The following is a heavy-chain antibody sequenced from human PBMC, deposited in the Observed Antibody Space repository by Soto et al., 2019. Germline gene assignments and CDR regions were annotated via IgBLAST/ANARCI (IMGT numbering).Heavy chain of an antibody. CDR2: ISGSGGST. CDR3: AKGSRGFVVVVAATFDY. CDR1: XWTXSSYG. Sequence: SXXAXXWTXSSYGMSXVXXXXGXXLEWVSAISGSGGSTYYADSVKGRFTISRDNSKNTLYLQMNSLRAEDTAVYYCAKGSRGFVVVVAATFDYWGQGTLVTVSS. D-gene: IGHD2-15*01. V-gene: IGHV3-23*01. J-gene: IGHJ4*02.